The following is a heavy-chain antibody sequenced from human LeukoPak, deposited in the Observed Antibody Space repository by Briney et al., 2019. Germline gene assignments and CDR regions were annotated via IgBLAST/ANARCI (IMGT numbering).Heavy chain of an antibody. J-gene: IGHJ4*02. CDR3: ARDGWPAFAY. CDR1: GDSVSTNTAA. V-gene: IGHV6-1*01. D-gene: IGHD2-15*01. Sequence: SQTLSLTCAISGDSVSTNTAAWNWIRQSPSRGLEWLGRTYYGSKWYTDYAVSVKSRITINPDTSKNQFSLQLNSVTPEDTAVYFCARDGWPAFAYWGQGTLVTVSS. CDR2: TYYGSKWYT.